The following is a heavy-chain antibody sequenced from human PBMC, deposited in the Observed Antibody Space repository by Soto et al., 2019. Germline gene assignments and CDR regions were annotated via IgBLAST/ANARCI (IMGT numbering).Heavy chain of an antibody. J-gene: IGHJ4*02. CDR3: ARSLRYYDSSGWMVDY. V-gene: IGHV1-69*01. Sequence: QVQLVQSGAEVKKPGSSVKVSCKASGGTFSSYAISWVRQAPGQGLEWMGGIIPIFGTANYAQKFQARVRSNADESTSTAYRELSSLRSEDTAVYYCARSLRYYDSSGWMVDYWGQGTLVTVSS. D-gene: IGHD3-22*01. CDR2: IIPIFGTA. CDR1: GGTFSSYA.